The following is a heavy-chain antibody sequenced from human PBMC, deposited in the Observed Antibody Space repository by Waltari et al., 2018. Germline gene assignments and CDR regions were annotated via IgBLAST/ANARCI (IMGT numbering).Heavy chain of an antibody. CDR1: GFTFSSYW. J-gene: IGHJ4*02. D-gene: IGHD2-2*01. Sequence: EVQLVESGGGLVQPVRSLRLSCAAAGFTFSSYWMSLVRKCPGEGLEWVAEVKKDGSEQYYVDLVKGRFTMSRDYARNVLYLHMNSLRAEEAAVYYCARTLQVEPAVAFAYWGQGTLVTVSS. V-gene: IGHV3-7*01. CDR2: VKKDGSEQ. CDR3: ARTLQVEPAVAFAY.